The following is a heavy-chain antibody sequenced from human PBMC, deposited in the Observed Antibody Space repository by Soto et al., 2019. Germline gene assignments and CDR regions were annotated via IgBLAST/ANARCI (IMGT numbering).Heavy chain of an antibody. V-gene: IGHV1-8*01. J-gene: IGHJ5*01. CDR1: GYTFTSYD. Sequence: VASVKVSCKASGYTFTSYDINWVRQTAGQGLEWMGWMSPKTANTGYAQKFQGRVTMTRSTSISTAYMELSSLTSEDTAVYYCTGGPPNWGFDSSGQGTPVTVSS. CDR3: TGGPPNWGFDS. D-gene: IGHD7-27*01. CDR2: MSPKTANT.